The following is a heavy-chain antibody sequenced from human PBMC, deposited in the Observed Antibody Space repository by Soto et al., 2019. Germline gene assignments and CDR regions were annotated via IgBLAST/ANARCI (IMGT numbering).Heavy chain of an antibody. Sequence: QVQLQESGPGLVKPSQTLSLTCTVSGGSISSGGYYWSWIRQHPGKGLEWIGYIYYSGSTYYNPSLKRRVTISVDTSKHQFSLKLSSVTAADTAVYYCARGARVVVVVAATSYYYYGMDVWGQGTTVTVSS. V-gene: IGHV4-31*03. CDR1: GGSISSGGYY. CDR2: IYYSGST. J-gene: IGHJ6*02. D-gene: IGHD2-15*01. CDR3: ARGARVVVVVAATSYYYYGMDV.